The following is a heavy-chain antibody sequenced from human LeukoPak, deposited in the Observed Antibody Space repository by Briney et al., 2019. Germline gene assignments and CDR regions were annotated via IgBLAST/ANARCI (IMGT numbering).Heavy chain of an antibody. J-gene: IGHJ4*02. D-gene: IGHD4-11*01. CDR3: ARDPTE. Sequence: PGGSLRLSCVVSGFTVSINDMSWVRQAPGKGLEWVSVIHGGGSTYYADSVKGRFTISRDNSMNTVYLQMNSLRAEDTAIYYCARDPTEWGQGTLVTVSS. V-gene: IGHV3-53*01. CDR2: IHGGGST. CDR1: GFTVSIND.